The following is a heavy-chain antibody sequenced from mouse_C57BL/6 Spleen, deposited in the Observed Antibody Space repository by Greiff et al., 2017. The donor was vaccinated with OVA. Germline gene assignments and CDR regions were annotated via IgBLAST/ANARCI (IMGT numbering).Heavy chain of an antibody. D-gene: IGHD1-1*01. V-gene: IGHV7-3*01. CDR1: GFTFTDYY. J-gene: IGHJ1*03. CDR3: ARYNHYVEWYFDV. Sequence: EVKVEESGGGLVQPGGSLSLSCAASGFTFTDYYMSWVRQPPGKALEWLGFIRNKANGYTTEYSASVKGRFTISRDNSQSILYLQMNALRAEDSATYYCARYNHYVEWYFDVWGTGTTVTVSS. CDR2: IRNKANGYTT.